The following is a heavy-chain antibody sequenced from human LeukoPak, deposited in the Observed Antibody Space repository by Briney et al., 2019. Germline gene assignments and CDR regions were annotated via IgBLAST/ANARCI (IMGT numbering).Heavy chain of an antibody. Sequence: SETLSLTCTVSGGSTSSANYYWSWIRQPPGKCLEWIGYIYYSGSTSYNPSLKSRLIILIDTSKNQFSLHLSSVTAADTAVYYCARVGDFWSGNLPYFDYWGQGALVTFSS. CDR3: ARVGDFWSGNLPYFDY. D-gene: IGHD3-3*01. V-gene: IGHV4-30-4*08. J-gene: IGHJ4*02. CDR2: IYYSGST. CDR1: GGSTSSANYY.